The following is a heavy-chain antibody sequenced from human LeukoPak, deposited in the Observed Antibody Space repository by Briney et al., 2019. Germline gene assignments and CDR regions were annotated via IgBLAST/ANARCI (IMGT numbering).Heavy chain of an antibody. Sequence: PGRATRLSSVASGFSFSSYAMSWLHQAPGKGLEWVSAIVGSGGSTYYAESVKGRFTISRDNSKNTLYLQMDSLRAEDTAVYFCANSPLKSGRYPSVDSWGQGTLVTVSS. D-gene: IGHD1-26*01. CDR1: GFSFSSYA. CDR2: IVGSGGST. V-gene: IGHV3-23*01. CDR3: ANSPLKSGRYPSVDS. J-gene: IGHJ4*02.